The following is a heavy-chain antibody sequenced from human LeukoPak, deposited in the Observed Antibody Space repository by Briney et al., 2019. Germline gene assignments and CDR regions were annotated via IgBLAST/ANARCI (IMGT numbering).Heavy chain of an antibody. CDR1: GFTFSSYW. CDR3: ARVRYSSLRYMDV. J-gene: IGHJ6*03. D-gene: IGHD6-13*01. CDR2: INIDGSST. V-gene: IGHV3-74*01. Sequence: GGSLRLSCAASGFTFSSYWMHWVRQAPGKGLVWVSRINIDGSSTSYADSVKGRFTISRDNAKNTLYLQMNSLRAEGTAVYYCARVRYSSLRYMDVWGKGTTVTVSS.